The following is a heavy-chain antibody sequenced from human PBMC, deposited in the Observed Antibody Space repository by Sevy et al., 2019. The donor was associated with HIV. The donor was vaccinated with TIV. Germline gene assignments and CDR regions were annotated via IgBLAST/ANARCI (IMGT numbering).Heavy chain of an antibody. Sequence: AENLSLTCAVYGGSFSGYYWSWIRQPPGKGLEWIGEINHSGSTNYNPSLKSRVTIAVDQSKNQFSLKLSSVTAADTAVYHCARWYYYGSGFDYWGQGTLVCVSS. CDR1: GGSFSGYY. D-gene: IGHD3-10*01. J-gene: IGHJ4*02. V-gene: IGHV4-34*01. CDR2: INHSGST. CDR3: ARWYYYGSGFDY.